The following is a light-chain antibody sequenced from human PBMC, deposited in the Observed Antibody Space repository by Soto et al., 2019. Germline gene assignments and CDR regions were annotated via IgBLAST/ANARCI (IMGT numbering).Light chain of an antibody. Sequence: QALVTQEPSLTVSPGGTVTLTCGSSTGAVTSGHYPYWFQQKPGQAPRTLIYDTSNKHSWTPARFSGSLLGGKAALTLSGAQPEDEAEYYCLLSYSGASYVFGTGTKDTVL. CDR1: TGAVTSGHY. CDR2: DTS. V-gene: IGLV7-46*01. J-gene: IGLJ1*01. CDR3: LLSYSGASYV.